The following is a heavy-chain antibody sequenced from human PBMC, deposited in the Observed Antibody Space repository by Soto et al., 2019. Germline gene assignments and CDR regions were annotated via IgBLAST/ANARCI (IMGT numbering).Heavy chain of an antibody. V-gene: IGHV1-18*01. D-gene: IGHD2-15*01. CDR2: ISAYNGNT. CDR3: ARAKEYCSGGSCSPFDY. J-gene: IGHJ4*02. CDR1: GYTFTTYG. Sequence: ASVKVSCKASGYTFTTYGITWVRQAPGQGLEWMGWISAYNGNTNYAQKLQGRVTMTTDTSTSTAYMDLRSLKSDDTAVYYCARAKEYCSGGSCSPFDYGGRGPLVTVSS.